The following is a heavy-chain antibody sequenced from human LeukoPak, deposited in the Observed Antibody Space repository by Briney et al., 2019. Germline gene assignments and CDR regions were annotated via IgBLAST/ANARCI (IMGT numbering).Heavy chain of an antibody. J-gene: IGHJ4*02. Sequence: SVKVSCKASGYTFTSYAMHWVRQAPGQGLEWMGGIIPIFGTANYAQKFQGRVTITADESTSTAYMELSSLRSEDTAVYYCAREDTAMDPEGFDYWGQGTLVTVSS. V-gene: IGHV1-69*13. CDR3: AREDTAMDPEGFDY. CDR2: IIPIFGTA. D-gene: IGHD5-18*01. CDR1: GYTFTSYA.